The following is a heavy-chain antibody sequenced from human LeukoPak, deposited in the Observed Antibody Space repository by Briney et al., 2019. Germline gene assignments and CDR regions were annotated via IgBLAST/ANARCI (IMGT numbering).Heavy chain of an antibody. CDR2: INPGGGNT. D-gene: IGHD5-24*01. Sequence: GASVKVSCKASGYTFTSYGISWVRQAPGQGLEWMGLINPGGGNTNYAQNFQGRVTMTRDTSTSTVYMELSSLRSEDTAIYYCARIRDGYNDAYDIWGQGTLVTVSS. J-gene: IGHJ4*02. V-gene: IGHV1-46*01. CDR1: GYTFTSYG. CDR3: ARIRDGYNDAYDI.